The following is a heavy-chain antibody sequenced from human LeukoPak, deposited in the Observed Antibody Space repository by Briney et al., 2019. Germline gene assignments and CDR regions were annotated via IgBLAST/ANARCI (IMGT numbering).Heavy chain of an antibody. CDR2: ISYDGSNK. Sequence: GGSLRLSCAASGFTFSSYAMHWVRQAPGKGLEWVAVISYDGSNKYYADSVKGRFTISRDNSKNTLYLQMNSLRAEDTAVYYCARGVYVAVAGSPFWFDPWGQGTLVTVSS. D-gene: IGHD6-19*01. V-gene: IGHV3-30-3*01. J-gene: IGHJ5*02. CDR1: GFTFSSYA. CDR3: ARGVYVAVAGSPFWFDP.